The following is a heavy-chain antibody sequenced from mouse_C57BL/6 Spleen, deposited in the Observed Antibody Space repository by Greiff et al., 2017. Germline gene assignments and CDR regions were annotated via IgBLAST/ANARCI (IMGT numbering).Heavy chain of an antibody. J-gene: IGHJ4*01. CDR3: ARDYDYDATFLYAMDY. CDR1: GYSFTGYY. V-gene: IGHV1-42*01. Sequence: EVQLQQSGPELVKPGASVKISCKASGYSFTGYYMNWVKQSPEKSLEWIGEIIPSTGGTTYNQKFKAKATLTVDKSSSTAYMQLKSLTSEDSAVYYCARDYDYDATFLYAMDYWGQGTSVTVSS. CDR2: IIPSTGGT. D-gene: IGHD2-4*01.